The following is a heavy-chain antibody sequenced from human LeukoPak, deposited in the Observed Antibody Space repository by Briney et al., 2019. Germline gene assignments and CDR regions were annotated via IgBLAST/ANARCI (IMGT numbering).Heavy chain of an antibody. V-gene: IGHV4-59*08. D-gene: IGHD1-26*01. CDR1: GGSISSYY. Sequence: ESLSLTCTVSGGSISSYYWSWIRQPPGKGLEWIGYIYYSGSTNYSPSLRSRVTLSLDTSKNQFSLKLSSVTAADTAVYYCARSSLMVGATLFDYWGQGTLVTVSS. CDR2: IYYSGST. J-gene: IGHJ4*02. CDR3: ARSSLMVGATLFDY.